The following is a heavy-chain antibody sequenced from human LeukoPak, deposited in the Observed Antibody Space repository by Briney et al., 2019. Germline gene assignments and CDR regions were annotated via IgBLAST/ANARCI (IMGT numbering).Heavy chain of an antibody. V-gene: IGHV3-74*01. Sequence: GGSLRLSCTASGFAYSGSSMHWVSQAPGKWLEWVSGIQRDGSSPTYADSVKGRFTISRDNAKGSVYLQVNILRAEDTAVYYCSRGHYGPDYWGQGTLVTVSS. CDR3: SRGHYGPDY. CDR2: IQRDGSSP. J-gene: IGHJ4*02. CDR1: GFAYSGSS. D-gene: IGHD3-16*01.